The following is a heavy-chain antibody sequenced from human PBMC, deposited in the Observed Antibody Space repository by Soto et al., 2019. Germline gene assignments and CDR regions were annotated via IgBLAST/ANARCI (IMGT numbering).Heavy chain of an antibody. J-gene: IGHJ1*01. CDR3: ARDPADLWEPDQYFEY. CDR2: ISSGSTYI. CDR1: GFSFDKYS. D-gene: IGHD1-26*01. V-gene: IGHV3-21*01. Sequence: LRLSCAASGFSFDKYSMNWVRQAPGGGLEWVSSISSGSTYINYADSVRGRFTVSRDNARNLLYLQMNSLRAEDTGVYYCARDPADLWEPDQYFEYWGQGTLVTVSS.